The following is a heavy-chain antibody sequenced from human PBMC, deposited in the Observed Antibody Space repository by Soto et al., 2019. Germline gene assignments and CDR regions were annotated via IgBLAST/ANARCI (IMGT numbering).Heavy chain of an antibody. CDR2: INPNSGGT. CDR1: GYTFTGYY. CDR3: ARDPSITIFGVVILNYGMDV. D-gene: IGHD3-3*01. Sequence: VASVKVSCKASGYTFTGYYMHWVRQAPGQGLEWMGWINPNSGGTNYAQKFQGWVTMTRDTSISTAYMELSRLRSDDTAVYYCARDPSITIFGVVILNYGMDVWGQGTTVTVSS. V-gene: IGHV1-2*04. J-gene: IGHJ6*02.